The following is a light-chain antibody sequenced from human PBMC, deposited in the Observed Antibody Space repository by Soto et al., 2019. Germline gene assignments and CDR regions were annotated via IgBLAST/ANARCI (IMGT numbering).Light chain of an antibody. J-gene: IGKJ3*01. CDR1: LPVVRQY. CDR2: DAV. CDR3: QQDGRSPT. V-gene: IGKV3-20*01. Sequence: IVLAQSRDAVSLSPEERISRCCRASLPVVRQYIAWYHQKPGQAPRLLIHDAVSRAAGIPDRFSGSDSASGTDFTLFISSLEPEDCGVFYCQQDGRSPTFGPGTKVDIK.